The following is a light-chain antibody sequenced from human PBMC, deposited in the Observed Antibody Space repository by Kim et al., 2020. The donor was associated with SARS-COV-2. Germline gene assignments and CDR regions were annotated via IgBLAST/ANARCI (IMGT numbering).Light chain of an antibody. J-gene: IGLJ3*02. CDR1: SSNIGSNP. Sequence: QPVLTQPPSASGTPGQRVTISCSGSSSNIGSNPVNWYQQLPGTAPKLLVYNNNQRPSGVPDRFSDSKSGTSASLALSGLQSEDEADYYCAAWDDSLTGWVFGGGTQLTVL. V-gene: IGLV1-44*01. CDR3: AAWDDSLTGWV. CDR2: NNN.